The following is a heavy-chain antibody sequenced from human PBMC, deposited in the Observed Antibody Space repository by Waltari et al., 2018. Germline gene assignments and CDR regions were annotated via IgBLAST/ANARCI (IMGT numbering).Heavy chain of an antibody. J-gene: IGHJ4*02. CDR2: IRRNMYGGTV. D-gene: IGHD1-26*01. CDR3: IRGGSYQRADY. Sequence: EVQLVESGGGLVQPGRSLRLSCTASGFIFGDYPMTWVRQAPGEGLEWVGVIRRNMYGGTVDYAASVKGRFTISRDDSKSIAFLQMNSLKIEDTAVYYCIRGGSYQRADYWGQGTLVTVSS. V-gene: IGHV3-49*04. CDR1: GFIFGDYP.